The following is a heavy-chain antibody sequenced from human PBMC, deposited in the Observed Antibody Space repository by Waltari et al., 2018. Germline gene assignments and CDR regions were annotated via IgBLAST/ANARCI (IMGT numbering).Heavy chain of an antibody. D-gene: IGHD1-26*01. CDR2: IYYSGST. CDR3: ARLDSRSGSYYFDY. CDR1: GGSISSSNYY. V-gene: IGHV4-39*01. Sequence: QLQLQESGPGLVKPSETLSLTCTVSGGSISSSNYYWGWIRQPPGKGQEWIGNIYYSGSTYYNPSLKSRVTIYIDTSKNQISLKLSSVTAADTAVYFCARLDSRSGSYYFDYWGQGTLVTVSS. J-gene: IGHJ4*02.